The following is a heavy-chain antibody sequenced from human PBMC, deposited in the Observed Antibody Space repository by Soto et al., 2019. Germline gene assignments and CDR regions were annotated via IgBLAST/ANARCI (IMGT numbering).Heavy chain of an antibody. Sequence: QVHLEQWGAGLLKPSETLSLTCAIYNSSLGAFHWTWIRQPPGKGLEWIGELIHGGSTNYNPSLKSRVTFPLDTSKSQFSLHVMSVTAADTAVYYCARSPLSYDYVRQTWREVGDSFDVWDRGTSVTVSS. J-gene: IGHJ3*01. CDR1: NSSLGAFH. CDR2: LIHGGST. CDR3: ARSPLSYDYVRQTWREVGDSFDV. D-gene: IGHD3-10*02. V-gene: IGHV4-34*02.